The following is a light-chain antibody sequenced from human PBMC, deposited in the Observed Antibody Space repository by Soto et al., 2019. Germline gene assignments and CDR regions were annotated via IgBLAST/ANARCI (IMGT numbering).Light chain of an antibody. V-gene: IGKV3-11*01. Sequence: EIVLTQSPATLSLSPGERATLFCRASQSVSSYLAWYQQKPGQAPRLLIYDASNRATGIPARFSGSGSGTDFTLTISSLEPEDFAVYYCQQRSNWPPKLTFGGGTKVEIK. CDR2: DAS. CDR1: QSVSSY. CDR3: QQRSNWPPKLT. J-gene: IGKJ4*01.